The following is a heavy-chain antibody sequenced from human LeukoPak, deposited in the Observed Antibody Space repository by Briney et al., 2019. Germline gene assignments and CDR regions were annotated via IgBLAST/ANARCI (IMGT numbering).Heavy chain of an antibody. D-gene: IGHD3-10*01. J-gene: IGHJ6*03. CDR2: SRNKANSYTT. CDR3: VRVRDYYMDV. CDR1: GFTFSDHY. Sequence: QPGGSLRLSRAASGFTFSDHYMEWVRQAPGKGLKWVGRSRNKANSYTTEYAASVKGRFTISRDDSKNSLYLQMNSLNTEDTAVYYCVRVRDYYMDVWGKGTTVTVSS. V-gene: IGHV3-72*01.